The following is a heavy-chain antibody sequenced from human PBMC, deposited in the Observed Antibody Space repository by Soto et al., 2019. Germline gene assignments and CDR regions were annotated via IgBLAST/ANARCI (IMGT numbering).Heavy chain of an antibody. J-gene: IGHJ4*02. V-gene: IGHV3-7*01. CDR3: ARGRGWLHDY. CDR2: IKQDGSDR. Sequence: EVQLVESGGGLVQPGGSLRLSCAASGFSLSDYWMNWVRQAPGKGLAWVAIIKQDGSDRYYVDSVKGRFTISRDNAKNSLYLQMSSLRVEDTALYYCARGRGWLHDYWGQGTLVTVSS. CDR1: GFSLSDYW. D-gene: IGHD6-19*01.